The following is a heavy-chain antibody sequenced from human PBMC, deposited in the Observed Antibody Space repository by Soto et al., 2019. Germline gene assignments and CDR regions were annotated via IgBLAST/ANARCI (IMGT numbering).Heavy chain of an antibody. V-gene: IGHV3-30*19. J-gene: IGHJ6*02. CDR3: ARLPGPLVSVLYIYPVDARETPSDVDV. CDR1: GFTFSLYP. D-gene: IGHD2-21*02. Sequence: QMQLVQSGGGVVQPGRSLRLSCAASGFTFSLYPMHWVRQAPGKGLEWVAVVSFDGSNKYYRDSVRGRFTISKDNAKNTVYLQMNDLRHEDTAVYYCARLPGPLVSVLYIYPVDARETPSDVDVWGQGTSVTVSS. CDR2: VSFDGSNK.